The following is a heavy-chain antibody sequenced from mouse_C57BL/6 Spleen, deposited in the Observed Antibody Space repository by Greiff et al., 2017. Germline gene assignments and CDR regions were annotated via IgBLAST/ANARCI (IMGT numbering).Heavy chain of an antibody. CDR1: GYTFTSYW. CDR2: IDPSDSYT. D-gene: IGHD2-4*01. V-gene: IGHV1-59*01. CDR3: ARGDYDGPGFAY. Sequence: QVQLQQPGAELVRPGTSVKLSCKASGYTFTSYWMHWVKQRPGQGLEWIGVIDPSDSYTNYNQKFKGKATLTVDTSSSTAYMQLSSLTSEDSAVYYCARGDYDGPGFAYWGQGTLVTVSA. J-gene: IGHJ3*01.